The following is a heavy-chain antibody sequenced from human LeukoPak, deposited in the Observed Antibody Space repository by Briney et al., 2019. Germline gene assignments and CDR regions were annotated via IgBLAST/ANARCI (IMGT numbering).Heavy chain of an antibody. Sequence: SETLSLTSTVSGYSISSGYYWGWIRQPPGKGLEWIGSIYHSGSTYYNPSLKSRVTISVDTSKSQFSLKLSSVTAADTAVYYCASCSSSWSYWYFDLWGRGTLVTVSS. CDR1: GYSISSGYY. V-gene: IGHV4-38-2*02. CDR3: ASCSSSWSYWYFDL. J-gene: IGHJ2*01. CDR2: IYHSGST. D-gene: IGHD6-13*01.